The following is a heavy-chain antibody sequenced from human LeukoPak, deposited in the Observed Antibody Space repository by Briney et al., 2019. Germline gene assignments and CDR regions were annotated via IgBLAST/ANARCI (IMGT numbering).Heavy chain of an antibody. D-gene: IGHD2-15*01. V-gene: IGHV1-8*01. CDR3: ARDRYCSGGSCYDAFDI. Sequence: ASVKVSCKASGYTFTSYDINWVRQATGQGLEWMGWMNPNSGNTGYAQKFQGRVTMTRNTSISTAYMELSSLRSEDTAVYYCARDRYCSGGSCYDAFDIWGQGTMVTVSS. CDR1: GYTFTSYD. J-gene: IGHJ3*02. CDR2: MNPNSGNT.